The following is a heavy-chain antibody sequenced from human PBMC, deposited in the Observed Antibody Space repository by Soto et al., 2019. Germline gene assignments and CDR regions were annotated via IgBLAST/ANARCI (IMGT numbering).Heavy chain of an antibody. J-gene: IGHJ4*02. CDR2: VYRTGST. CDR3: ARARATIAAAAIFDC. D-gene: IGHD6-13*01. Sequence: SETLSLTCAVSGGTISTSNWWSWVRQPPGKGLEWIGEVYRTGSTNYNPSLESRLTISVDKSKNQFSLKLTSVTAADTAVYYCARARATIAAAAIFDCWGQGTLVTVSS. CDR1: GGTISTSNW. V-gene: IGHV4-4*02.